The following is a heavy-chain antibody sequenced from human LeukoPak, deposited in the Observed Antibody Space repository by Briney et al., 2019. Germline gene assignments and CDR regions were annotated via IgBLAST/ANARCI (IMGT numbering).Heavy chain of an antibody. CDR2: INPNSGGT. D-gene: IGHD4-17*01. Sequence: GASVKVSCKASGYTFTGYYMHWVRQAPGQGLEWMGWINPNSGGTNYAQKFQGRVTMTRDTSISTAYMELSRLRSDDTAVYYCASTDYGDYEYYFDYWGQGTLVTVSS. J-gene: IGHJ4*02. CDR3: ASTDYGDYEYYFDY. V-gene: IGHV1-2*02. CDR1: GYTFTGYY.